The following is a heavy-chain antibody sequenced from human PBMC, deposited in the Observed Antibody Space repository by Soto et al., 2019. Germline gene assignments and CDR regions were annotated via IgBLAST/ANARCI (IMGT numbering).Heavy chain of an antibody. CDR2: IWFDGSTT. CDR1: GFTFSTYG. CDR3: ARDPIDDYGDLLPDY. V-gene: IGHV3-33*01. D-gene: IGHD4-17*01. Sequence: GGSLRLSCAASGFTFSTYGMHWVRQAPGKGLEWVALIWFDGSTTYYGESVKGRFAISRDNTKNTLYLQMNSLRAEDTAMYYCARDPIDDYGDLLPDYWGQGVLVTVSS. J-gene: IGHJ4*02.